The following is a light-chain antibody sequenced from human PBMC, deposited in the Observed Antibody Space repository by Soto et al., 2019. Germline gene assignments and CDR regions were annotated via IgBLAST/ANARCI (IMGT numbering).Light chain of an antibody. CDR2: GAS. J-gene: IGKJ3*01. CDR3: QQYGTF. CDR1: QSVSSSY. Sequence: EIVLTQSPGTLSLSPGERATLSCRASQSVSSSYLAWYQQKPGPAPRLLIYGASSRSTGIPDRVSGSGSGTDFTLTISRLEPEDFAVYYCQQYGTFFGPGTKVDIK. V-gene: IGKV3-20*01.